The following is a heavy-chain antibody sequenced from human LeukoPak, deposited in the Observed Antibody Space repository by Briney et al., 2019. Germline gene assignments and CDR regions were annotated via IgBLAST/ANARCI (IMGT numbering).Heavy chain of an antibody. J-gene: IGHJ2*01. Sequence: SETLSLTCTVSGGSISSYYWSWIRQPPGKGLEWIGYIYYSGSTNYNPSLKSRVTISVDTSKNQFSLKLSSVTAADTAVYYCVRGSTLVHYYGAGTSSLWYFDLWGRGTLVPVSS. CDR2: IYYSGST. D-gene: IGHD3-10*01. CDR3: VRGSTLVHYYGAGTSSLWYFDL. V-gene: IGHV4-59*08. CDR1: GGSISSYY.